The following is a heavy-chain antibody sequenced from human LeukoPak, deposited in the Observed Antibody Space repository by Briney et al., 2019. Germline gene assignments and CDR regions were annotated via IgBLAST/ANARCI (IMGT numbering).Heavy chain of an antibody. CDR2: ISSSTSYI. CDR1: GFTFSSYT. D-gene: IGHD1-20*01. J-gene: IGHJ4*02. Sequence: GGSLRLSCAASGFTFSSYTMNWVRQAPGKGLEWVSLISSSTSYIFYADSVKGRFTISRDNAKKSLYLQMNSLRAEDTAVYYCARPLSGTTDFDYWGQGTLVTVSS. V-gene: IGHV3-21*01. CDR3: ARPLSGTTDFDY.